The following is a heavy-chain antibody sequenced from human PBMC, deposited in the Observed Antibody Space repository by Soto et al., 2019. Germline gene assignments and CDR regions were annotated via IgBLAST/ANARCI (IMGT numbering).Heavy chain of an antibody. CDR3: ATGVIWIGYFTVDS. D-gene: IGHD3-3*01. Sequence: QVQLVQSGAEVKKPGSSVKVSCKASGGSFGNSAINWVRQTPGQGLEWLGGFIPVYSTLNYAQKFQGRVTITADESTGTAYMTLSSLASDDTAVYYCATGVIWIGYFTVDSWGQGTRVTVSS. CDR1: GGSFGNSA. J-gene: IGHJ4*02. V-gene: IGHV1-69*01. CDR2: FIPVYSTL.